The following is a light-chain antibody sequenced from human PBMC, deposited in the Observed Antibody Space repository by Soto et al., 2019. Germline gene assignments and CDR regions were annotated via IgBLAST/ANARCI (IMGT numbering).Light chain of an antibody. CDR1: SSNIGNNF. CDR3: STCDASLSGRV. V-gene: IGLV1-47*02. J-gene: IGLJ3*02. CDR2: SDD. Sequence: QSVLTQPPSASGTPGQKVTISCSGASSNIGNNFVSWYQQVPGTAPKLLIYSDDQRPSGVPDRVSGSKSGTSASLAISGLRSEDEAYYYCSTCDASLSGRVFGGGTKLTVL.